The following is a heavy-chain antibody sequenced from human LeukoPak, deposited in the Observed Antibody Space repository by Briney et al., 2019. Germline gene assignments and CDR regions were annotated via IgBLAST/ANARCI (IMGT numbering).Heavy chain of an antibody. V-gene: IGHV3-30-3*01. Sequence: GGSLRLSCASSGFTFSSYAMHWVRQAPGKGLEWVAVISYDGSNKYYADSVKGRFTISRDNSKNTLYLQMNSLRAEDTAVYYCARAPSEVFHYWGQGTLVTVSS. CDR3: ARAPSEVFHY. CDR2: ISYDGSNK. CDR1: GFTFSSYA. J-gene: IGHJ4*02.